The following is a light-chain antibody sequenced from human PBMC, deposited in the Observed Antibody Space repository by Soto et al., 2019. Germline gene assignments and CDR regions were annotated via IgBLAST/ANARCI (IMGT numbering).Light chain of an antibody. CDR3: QQRSNWPSIT. J-gene: IGKJ5*01. V-gene: IGKV3-11*01. CDR2: DAS. CDR1: QTVIRY. Sequence: TQSPSTLSASVGDRVTITCRASQTVIRYLAWYQQKPGQAPRLLMYDASTRATGIPARFSGSGSGTDFTLTISSLQPEDSAVYFCQQRSNWPSITFGQGTRLEIK.